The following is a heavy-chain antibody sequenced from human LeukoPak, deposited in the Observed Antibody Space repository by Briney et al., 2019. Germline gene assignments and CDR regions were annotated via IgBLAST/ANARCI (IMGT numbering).Heavy chain of an antibody. Sequence: PSETLSLTCTVSGGSISSYYWSWLRQPPGKGQEWIGDIYYSGSTNYNPSLKSRVTISVDTSKNQFSLKLSSVTAADTAVYYCARGVYSSADFDYWGQGTLVTVSS. CDR2: IYYSGST. CDR1: GGSISSYY. D-gene: IGHD6-25*01. J-gene: IGHJ4*02. V-gene: IGHV4-59*01. CDR3: ARGVYSSADFDY.